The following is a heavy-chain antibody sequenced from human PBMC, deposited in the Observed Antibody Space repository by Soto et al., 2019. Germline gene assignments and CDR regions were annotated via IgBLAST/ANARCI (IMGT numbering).Heavy chain of an antibody. D-gene: IGHD6-13*01. CDR1: GCSISSGGYY. V-gene: IGHV4-31*03. J-gene: IGHJ5*02. Sequence: QVQLQKSGPGLVKPSQTLSLTCTVSGCSISSGGYYWSWIRQHPGKCLEWIGYIYHSGTTYYNPSIKSRVTISVDTSKNKFSLKLNSLTAADTDVYYCARVRGSQQLEWFDPWGQGTLVTVSS. CDR2: IYHSGTT. CDR3: ARVRGSQQLEWFDP.